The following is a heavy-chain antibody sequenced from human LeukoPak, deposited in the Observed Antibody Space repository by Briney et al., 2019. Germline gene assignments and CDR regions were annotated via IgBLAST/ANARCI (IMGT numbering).Heavy chain of an antibody. V-gene: IGHV4-4*07. J-gene: IGHJ3*02. CDR2: IYTSGST. CDR3: ARDQDYDRTGYRAFDI. CDR1: GGSISSYY. Sequence: SETLSLTCTVSGGSISSYYWSWIRQPAGKGLEWIGRIYTSGSTNYNPSLKSRVTMSVDTSKNQFSLKLRSVTAADTAVYYCARDQDYDRTGYRAFDIWGQGTMVTVSS. D-gene: IGHD3-22*01.